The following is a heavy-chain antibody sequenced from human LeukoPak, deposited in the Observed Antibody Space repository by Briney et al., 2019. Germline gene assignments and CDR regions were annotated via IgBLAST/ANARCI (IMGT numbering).Heavy chain of an antibody. Sequence: SETLSLTCAVSDYSISSGYYWGWIRQPPGKGLEWIGRIYTSGSTNYNPSLKSRVTISVDKSKNQFSLKLSSVTAADTAVYYCARGRVSSDYGSVWFDPWGQGTLVTVSS. CDR2: IYTSGST. CDR1: DYSISSGYY. J-gene: IGHJ5*02. V-gene: IGHV4-38-2*01. D-gene: IGHD3-10*01. CDR3: ARGRVSSDYGSVWFDP.